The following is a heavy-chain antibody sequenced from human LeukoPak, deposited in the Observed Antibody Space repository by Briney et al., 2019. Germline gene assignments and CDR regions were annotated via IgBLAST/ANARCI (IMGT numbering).Heavy chain of an antibody. CDR2: VNRDGSET. CDR1: GFTFSSYW. D-gene: IGHD2-8*01. CDR3: ARNNAMDV. J-gene: IGHJ6*02. Sequence: PGGSLRLSCAASGFTFSSYWVTWVRQAPGRGPEWVANVNRDGSETYYLDSVKGRFTISKDNAKNSLYLQMNSLRAEDTALYHCARNNAMDVWGQGTTVIVSS. V-gene: IGHV3-7*03.